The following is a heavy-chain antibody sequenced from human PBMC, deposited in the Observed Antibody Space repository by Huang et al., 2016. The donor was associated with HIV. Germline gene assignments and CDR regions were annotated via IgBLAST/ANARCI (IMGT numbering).Heavy chain of an antibody. CDR2: ISPSSSFI. CDR3: ARDRGQQLSPFDS. CDR1: GFCLDSYN. D-gene: IGHD6-13*01. V-gene: IGHV3-21*01. J-gene: IGHJ4*02. Sequence: EVQLVESGGGLVKPGGSLRLSCAASGFCLDSYNKYWVRQSPGKGRQWFAYISPSSSFIDYADSGKGRFSIARDNAKNSLYLHMNNLRGEDTAVYYCARDRGQQLSPFDSWGQGTLVTVSS.